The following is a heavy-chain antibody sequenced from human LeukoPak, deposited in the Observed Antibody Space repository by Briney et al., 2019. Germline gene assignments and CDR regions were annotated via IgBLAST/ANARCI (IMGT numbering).Heavy chain of an antibody. CDR3: ARDPDYYGSGTPKKGFDP. Sequence: SETLSLTCAVSGGSISSSNWWSWVRQPPGKGLEWIGYIYYSGSTNYNPSLKSRVTIPVDTSKNQFSLKLSSVTAADTAVYYCARDPDYYGSGTPKKGFDPWGQGTLVTVSS. CDR1: GGSISSSNW. V-gene: IGHV4-4*02. D-gene: IGHD3-10*01. CDR2: IYYSGST. J-gene: IGHJ5*02.